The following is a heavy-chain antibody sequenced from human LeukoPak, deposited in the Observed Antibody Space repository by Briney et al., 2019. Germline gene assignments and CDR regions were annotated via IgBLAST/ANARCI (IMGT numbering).Heavy chain of an antibody. D-gene: IGHD3-16*02. Sequence: GGSLRLSCAASGLTFNNYAMSWVRQAPGKGLEWVSAISGSGGSTYYADSVKGRFTISRDNSKNTLYLQMNSLRAEDTAVYYCAKDRNDYDYVWGSYRYWDCFDYWGQGTLVTVSS. CDR2: ISGSGGST. V-gene: IGHV3-23*01. CDR3: AKDRNDYDYVWGSYRYWDCFDY. J-gene: IGHJ4*02. CDR1: GLTFNNYA.